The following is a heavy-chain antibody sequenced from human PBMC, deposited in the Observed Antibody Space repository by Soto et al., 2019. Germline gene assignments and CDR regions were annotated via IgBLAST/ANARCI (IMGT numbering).Heavy chain of an antibody. CDR3: ALGEFWSGYYMGWGMDV. J-gene: IGHJ6*02. CDR2: INAGNGNT. CDR1: GYTFTSYA. D-gene: IGHD3-3*01. Sequence: GASVKVSCKASGYTFTSYAMHWVRQAPGQSLEWMGCINAGNGNTKYSQKFQGRVTITRDTSASTAYMVLSSLRSEDTAVYYCALGEFWSGYYMGWGMDVGGQGTTVTVSS. V-gene: IGHV1-3*01.